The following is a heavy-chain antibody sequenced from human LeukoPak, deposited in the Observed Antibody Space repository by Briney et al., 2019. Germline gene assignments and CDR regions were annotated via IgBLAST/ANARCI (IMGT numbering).Heavy chain of an antibody. Sequence: ASVRLSCKASVYTFTSYDINWVGQATGQALERMGWMKPNSGNTGYAHKFQARVAITTNTSLSTTNMALSSLRSEPPALYYCATGAGYDFWSGYFDAFDIWGQGTMVTVSS. CDR1: VYTFTSYD. D-gene: IGHD3-3*01. V-gene: IGHV1-8*02. CDR3: ATGAGYDFWSGYFDAFDI. CDR2: MKPNSGNT. J-gene: IGHJ3*02.